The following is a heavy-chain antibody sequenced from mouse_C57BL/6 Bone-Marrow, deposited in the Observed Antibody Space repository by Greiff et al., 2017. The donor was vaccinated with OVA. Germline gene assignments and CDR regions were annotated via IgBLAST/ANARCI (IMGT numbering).Heavy chain of an antibody. CDR3: ARECWFAY. Sequence: VQLQQPGAELVMPGASVKLSCKASGYTFTSYWMHWVKQRPGQGLEWIVEIDPSDSYTNYNQKFKGKSTLTVDKSSSTAYMQLSSLTSEDSAVYYCARECWFAYWGQGTLVTVSA. J-gene: IGHJ3*01. V-gene: IGHV1-69*01. CDR1: GYTFTSYW. CDR2: IDPSDSYT.